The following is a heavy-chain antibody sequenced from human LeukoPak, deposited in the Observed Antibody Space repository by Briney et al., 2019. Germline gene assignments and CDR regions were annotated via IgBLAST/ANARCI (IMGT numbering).Heavy chain of an antibody. CDR3: ARDGGYYDSSGTIDY. CDR2: IYYSGST. V-gene: IGHV4-39*07. CDR1: GGSISSSSYY. Sequence: SETLSLTCTASGGSISSSSYYWGWIRQPPGKGLEWIGSIYYSGSTYYNPSLKSRVTISVDTSKNQFSLKLSSVTAADTAVYYCARDGGYYDSSGTIDYWGQGTLVTVSS. J-gene: IGHJ4*02. D-gene: IGHD3-22*01.